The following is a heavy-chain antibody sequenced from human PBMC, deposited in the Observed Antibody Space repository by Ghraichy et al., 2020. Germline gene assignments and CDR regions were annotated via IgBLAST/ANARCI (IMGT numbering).Heavy chain of an antibody. J-gene: IGHJ1*01. CDR1: GGSLSGYS. CDR2: IYDSGTT. V-gene: IGHV4-59*01. CDR3: VRERAYFQP. Sequence: SETLSLTCNVSGGSLSGYSSSWIRHRPGKGLELNGYIYDSGTTNCNPSLTRRVTISVDTSKNQFSLNLSSVTAADTAGYYCVRERAYFQPWGQGTLVTVSS.